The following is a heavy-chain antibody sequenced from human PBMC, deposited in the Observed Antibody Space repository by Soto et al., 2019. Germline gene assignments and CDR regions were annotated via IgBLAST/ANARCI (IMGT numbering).Heavy chain of an antibody. D-gene: IGHD3-10*01. Sequence: VQLVESGGGVVQPGRSLRLSCAASGLTFSSFGMHWVRQAPGKGLEWVALIWYDGSNKYYGDSVKGRFTISRDNSKNTLYLQMNSLRAEDTAVYYCARDYGSGMDCWGQGTLVIVSS. CDR1: GLTFSSFG. CDR3: ARDYGSGMDC. CDR2: IWYDGSNK. V-gene: IGHV3-33*01. J-gene: IGHJ4*02.